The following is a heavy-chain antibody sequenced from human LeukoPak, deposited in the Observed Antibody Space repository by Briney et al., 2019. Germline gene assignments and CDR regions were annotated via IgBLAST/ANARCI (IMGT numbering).Heavy chain of an antibody. Sequence: GGSLRLSCAASGFTFSSYSMNWVRQAPGKGLEWVSSISTDSSYIYYADSVKGRFTISRDNAKNSLYLQMDSLKAEDTAVYYCARRVDTTMVSTDYWGQGTLVTVSS. D-gene: IGHD5-18*01. CDR2: ISTDSSYI. J-gene: IGHJ4*02. V-gene: IGHV3-21*04. CDR1: GFTFSSYS. CDR3: ARRVDTTMVSTDY.